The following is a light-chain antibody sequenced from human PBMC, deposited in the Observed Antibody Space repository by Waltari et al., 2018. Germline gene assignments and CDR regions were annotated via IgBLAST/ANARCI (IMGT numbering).Light chain of an antibody. CDR2: DTT. V-gene: IGLV7-46*01. CDR3: LLAYGGARRV. Sequence: QAVVTQEPSLTVSPGGTVTLTCVASLEAVTSGLYPYWIQQKPGQAPITLIYDTTQKHSWTPARFSGSLLGGKAALTLSGAQPEDEAEYYCLLAYGGARRVFGTGTKVTVL. J-gene: IGLJ1*01. CDR1: LEAVTSGLY.